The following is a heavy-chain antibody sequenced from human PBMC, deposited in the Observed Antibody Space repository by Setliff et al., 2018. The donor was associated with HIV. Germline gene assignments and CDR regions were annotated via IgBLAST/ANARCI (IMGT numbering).Heavy chain of an antibody. Sequence: TLSLTCTVSGYSIRSGDYWGWIRQPPGKGLEWIGSIYHSGSTYYNPSLKSRVTIAVDTSKNQFSLKLSSVTAADTAVYYCARDPGDYDYVWGTKRGWFDPWGQGTLVTVSS. D-gene: IGHD3-16*01. CDR2: IYHSGST. CDR3: ARDPGDYDYVWGTKRGWFDP. J-gene: IGHJ5*02. V-gene: IGHV4-38-2*02. CDR1: GYSIRSGDY.